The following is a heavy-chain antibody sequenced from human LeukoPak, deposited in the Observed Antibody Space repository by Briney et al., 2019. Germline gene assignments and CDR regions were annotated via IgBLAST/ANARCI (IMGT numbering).Heavy chain of an antibody. CDR1: GFTFSSYS. CDR3: ARDLAEPQDGMDV. V-gene: IGHV3-21*01. D-gene: IGHD3-16*01. CDR2: ISSSSSYI. Sequence: GGSLRLSCAASGFTFSSYSMNWVRQAPGRGREWVSPISSSSSYIYYADSVKGRFTISRDNAKNSLYLQMNSLRAEDTAVYYCARDLAEPQDGMDVWGQGTTVTVSS. J-gene: IGHJ6*02.